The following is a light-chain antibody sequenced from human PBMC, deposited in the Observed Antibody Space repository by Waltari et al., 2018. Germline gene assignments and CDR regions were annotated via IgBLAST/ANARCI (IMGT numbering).Light chain of an antibody. CDR3: QQYNNWPRT. V-gene: IGKV3-15*01. J-gene: IGKJ1*01. CDR2: GAS. Sequence: EIMMTQSPATLSVSPGERPTLSCRASQSVSNNLAWYQQKPGQAPRLLIYGASTRATGIPARFSGSGSGTEFSLTISSLQSEDFAVYYCQQYNNWPRTFGQGTKVEIK. CDR1: QSVSNN.